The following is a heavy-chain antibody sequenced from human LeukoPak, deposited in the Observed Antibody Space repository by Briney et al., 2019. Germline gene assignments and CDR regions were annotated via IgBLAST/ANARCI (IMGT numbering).Heavy chain of an antibody. CDR3: ARVIMSTKYYRVMDV. Sequence: PGGSLTLSCAGSGFTFSTYVIHWVRQSPGKGPEWAALISYDGNSKYYADSVKGRFTISRDDSKNTVYLQMDSLRPEDTAVYYCARVIMSTKYYRVMDVWGQGTTVTVSS. J-gene: IGHJ6*02. CDR1: GFTFSTYV. CDR2: ISYDGNSK. D-gene: IGHD4-17*01. V-gene: IGHV3-30*03.